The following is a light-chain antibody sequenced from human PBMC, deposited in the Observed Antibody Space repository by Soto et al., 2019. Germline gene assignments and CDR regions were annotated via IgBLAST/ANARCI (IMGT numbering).Light chain of an antibody. J-gene: IGLJ3*02. CDR3: TSYAGYNNPVV. CDR2: EVN. V-gene: IGLV2-8*01. CDR1: SSDVGSYNY. Sequence: QSDLTQPPSASGSPGQSVTISCTGTSSDVGSYNYVSWYQQHPDKAPKLMIYEVNKRPSGVPDRFSGSKSGNTASLTVSGLQAEDEADYYCTSYAGYNNPVVFGGGTKLTVL.